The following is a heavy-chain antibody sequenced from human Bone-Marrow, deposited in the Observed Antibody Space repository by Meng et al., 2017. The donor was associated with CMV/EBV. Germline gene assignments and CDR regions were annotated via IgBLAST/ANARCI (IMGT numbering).Heavy chain of an antibody. D-gene: IGHD3-22*01. J-gene: IGHJ4*01. CDR2: INPNSGGT. V-gene: IGHV1-2*02. CDR1: GYTFTGYY. CDR3: ARDPDYYDSSGYSPADY. Sequence: QVQLVQSGAEVKKPRASVKVSCQASGYTFTGYYLHWVRQAPGQGLEWMGWINPNSGGTNYAQKFQGRVTMTRDTSISTAYMELSRLRSDDTAVYYCARDPDYYDSSGYSPADYWGHGTLVTVAS.